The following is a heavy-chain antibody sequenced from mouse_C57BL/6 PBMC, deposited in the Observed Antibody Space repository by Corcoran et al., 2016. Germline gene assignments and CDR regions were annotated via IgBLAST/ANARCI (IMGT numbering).Heavy chain of an antibody. CDR2: ISYDGSN. CDR1: GYSITSGYY. D-gene: IGHD1-1*01. Sequence: DVQLQESGPGLVKPSQSLSLTCSVTGYSITSGYYWNWIRQFPGNKLEWMGYISYDGSNNYNPSLKNRISITRDTSKNQFFLKLNSVTTEDTATYYCARRSRDGSSDYWGQGTTLTVSS. V-gene: IGHV3-6*01. J-gene: IGHJ2*01. CDR3: ARRSRDGSSDY.